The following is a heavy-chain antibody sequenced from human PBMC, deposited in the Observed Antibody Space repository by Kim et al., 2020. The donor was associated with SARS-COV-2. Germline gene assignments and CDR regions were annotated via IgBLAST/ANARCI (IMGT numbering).Heavy chain of an antibody. CDR1: GFTFSDYV. Sequence: GGSLRLSCAASGFTFSDYVMHWVRQAPGKGLEWVADITDDGSSKYYADSVKGRFTISRDSSKNTLYLQMNSLRAEDTAVYYCARDRNVITAAGVIDYSGQGTLVTVSS. CDR2: ITDDGSSK. D-gene: IGHD6-13*01. V-gene: IGHV3-30*12. CDR3: ARDRNVITAAGVIDY. J-gene: IGHJ4*02.